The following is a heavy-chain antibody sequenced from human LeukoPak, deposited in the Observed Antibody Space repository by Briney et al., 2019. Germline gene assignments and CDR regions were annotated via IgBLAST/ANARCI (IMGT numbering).Heavy chain of an antibody. D-gene: IGHD6-19*01. CDR3: AKVTDRSGWYWFDP. CDR1: GFTFSSYA. CDR2: ISGSGGST. J-gene: IGHJ5*02. Sequence: AGSLRLSCAASGFTFSSYAMSWVRQAPGKGLEWVSAISGSGGSTYHEYSVKGGFTISRYNAKNTPYLQMKSLRAEDTAVYYSAKVTDRSGWYWFDPWGQGTLVTVSS. V-gene: IGHV3-23*01.